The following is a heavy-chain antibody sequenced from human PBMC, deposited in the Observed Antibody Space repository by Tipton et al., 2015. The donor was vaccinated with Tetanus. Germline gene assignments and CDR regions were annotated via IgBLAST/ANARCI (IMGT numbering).Heavy chain of an antibody. J-gene: IGHJ3*02. CDR3: ARDRHPYRISGAFRGNDALDI. Sequence: TLSLTCTVAGDSISSGGYYWNWVRQNPGKGLEWLGYIFSGGTTFYTSSLNGRVSMSVYTSKNPFTLSLAPVTAAVTAVYYCARDRHPYRISGAFRGNDALDIWGPGALVTVSS. CDR2: IFSGGTT. CDR1: GDSISSGGYY. D-gene: IGHD1-26*01. V-gene: IGHV4-31*03.